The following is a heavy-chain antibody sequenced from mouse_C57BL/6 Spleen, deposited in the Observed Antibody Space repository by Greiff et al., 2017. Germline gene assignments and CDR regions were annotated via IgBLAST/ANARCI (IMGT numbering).Heavy chain of an antibody. J-gene: IGHJ4*01. Sequence: QVQLQQPGAELVKPGASVKLSCKASGYTFTSYWMHWVKQRPGQGLEWIGMIHPNSGSTNYNEKFKSKATLTVDKSSSTAYMQLSSLTSEDSAVYYCARLTIVTARAMDYWGQGTSVTVSS. CDR2: IHPNSGST. CDR3: ARLTIVTARAMDY. V-gene: IGHV1-64*01. CDR1: GYTFTSYW. D-gene: IGHD2-5*01.